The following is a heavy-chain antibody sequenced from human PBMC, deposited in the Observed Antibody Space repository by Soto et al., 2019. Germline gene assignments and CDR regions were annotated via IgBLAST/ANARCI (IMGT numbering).Heavy chain of an antibody. D-gene: IGHD3-3*01. CDR2: IYYSGST. Sequence: QVQLQESGPGLVKPSQTLSLTCTVSGGSISSGDYYWSWIRQHPGKGLEWIGYIYYSGSTYYNPSLKRRFTISGHTSKTQFSLKLSSVTAADTAVYYCARWWSGSRQGFDPWGQGTLVTVSS. CDR1: GGSISSGDYY. V-gene: IGHV4-31*03. J-gene: IGHJ5*02. CDR3: ARWWSGSRQGFDP.